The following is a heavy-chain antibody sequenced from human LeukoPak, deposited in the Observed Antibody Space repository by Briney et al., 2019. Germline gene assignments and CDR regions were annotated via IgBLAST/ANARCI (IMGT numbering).Heavy chain of an antibody. V-gene: IGHV4-31*03. CDR2: IYYDGRP. J-gene: IGHJ5*02. D-gene: IGHD6-6*01. Sequence: SQTLSLTCSVSGDSLDSGGYYWSWIRQHPGRGLEWIGHIYYDGRPYQNPSLKSRVIISVDTSKNQFSLNVSSVTAADTAVYFCARIGTASRLNWFDPWGQGTLVTVSS. CDR1: GDSLDSGGYY. CDR3: ARIGTASRLNWFDP.